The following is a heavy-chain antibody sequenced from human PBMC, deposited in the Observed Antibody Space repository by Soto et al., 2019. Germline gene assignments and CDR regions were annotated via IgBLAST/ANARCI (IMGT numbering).Heavy chain of an antibody. CDR1: GGSISSHY. V-gene: IGHV4-59*11. CDR2: PYYRGST. CDR3: ARDGREASGMDV. J-gene: IGHJ6*02. Sequence: PSETLSLTCTVSGGSISSHYWSWVRQAPGKGLEWIGHPYYRGSTSYNPSLRSRSTISVDTSNNQFSLKLNSVTTADTAVYYCARDGREASGMDVWGQGTKVTVSS. D-gene: IGHD1-26*01.